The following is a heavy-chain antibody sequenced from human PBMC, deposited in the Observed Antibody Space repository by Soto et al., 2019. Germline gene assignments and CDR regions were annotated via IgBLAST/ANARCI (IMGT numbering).Heavy chain of an antibody. CDR3: ASVEGTLVRGGRSSPYEMDV. V-gene: IGHV1-69*01. CDR2: IIPTFGTG. CDR1: GGTFNNYA. Sequence: QVLLVQSGPEVKKPGSSVKVSCKASGGTFNNYAINWVRQAPGKGLEWRGGIIPTFGTGNHAQKFQGRVTITADESTTTAYMELNSLRSEDTAIYYCASVEGTLVRGGRSSPYEMDVWGQGTTVIVSS. D-gene: IGHD3-10*01. J-gene: IGHJ6*02.